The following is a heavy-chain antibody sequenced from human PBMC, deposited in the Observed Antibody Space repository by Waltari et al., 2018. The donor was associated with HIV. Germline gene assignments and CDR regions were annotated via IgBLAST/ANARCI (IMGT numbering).Heavy chain of an antibody. V-gene: IGHV3-23*01. CDR1: GFNFGTFA. D-gene: IGHD2-8*01. Sequence: EVQLLEPGGGLVQQGGSLRLSWTGSGFNFGTFAMSWVRQAPGKGPEWVSALSGSGSTASYADYVKGRFTISRDFSNNTLFLQMNSLRAEDTAVYFCAKSMRDLRPSAFDVWGQGTMVAISS. CDR2: LSGSGSTA. CDR3: AKSMRDLRPSAFDV. J-gene: IGHJ3*01.